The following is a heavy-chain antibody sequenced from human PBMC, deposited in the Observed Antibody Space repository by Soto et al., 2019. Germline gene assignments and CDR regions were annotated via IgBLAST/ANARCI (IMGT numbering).Heavy chain of an antibody. CDR3: ARQYYDFWSGYYWGRYYYGMDV. J-gene: IGHJ6*02. Sequence: QLQLQESGPGLVKPSETLSLTCTVSGGSISSSSYYWGWIRQPPGKGLEWIGSIYYSGSTYYNPSLKSRVTISVDTSKNQFSLKLSSVTAADTAVYYCARQYYDFWSGYYWGRYYYGMDVWGQGTTVTVSS. CDR2: IYYSGST. V-gene: IGHV4-39*01. D-gene: IGHD3-3*01. CDR1: GGSISSSSYY.